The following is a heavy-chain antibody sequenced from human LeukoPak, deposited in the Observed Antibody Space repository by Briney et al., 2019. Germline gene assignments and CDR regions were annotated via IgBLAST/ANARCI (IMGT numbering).Heavy chain of an antibody. D-gene: IGHD4-23*01. Sequence: PSETLPLTCTVSGGSISWSSYYWGWIRQPPGKGLEWIGSMSYSGSTYYNPSLKSRVTISIDTSKNQFSLKLSSATAADTAVYYCARDGRGGTPVLTYTDSWGQGTLVTVSS. J-gene: IGHJ4*02. CDR1: GGSISWSSYY. CDR3: ARDGRGGTPVLTYTDS. CDR2: MSYSGST. V-gene: IGHV4-39*07.